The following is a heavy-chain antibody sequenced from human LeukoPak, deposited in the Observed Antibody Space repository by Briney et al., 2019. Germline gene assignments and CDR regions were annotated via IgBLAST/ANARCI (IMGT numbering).Heavy chain of an antibody. CDR3: AKPLYCSGGSCYSGGIYY. CDR2: ISYGGSNK. V-gene: IGHV3-30*18. D-gene: IGHD2-15*01. Sequence: GGSLRLSCAASGFTFSSYGMHWVRQAPGKGLEWVAVISYGGSNKYYADSVKGRFTISRDNSKNTLYLQMNSLRAEDTAVYYCAKPLYCSGGSCYSGGIYYWGQGTLVTVSS. J-gene: IGHJ4*02. CDR1: GFTFSSYG.